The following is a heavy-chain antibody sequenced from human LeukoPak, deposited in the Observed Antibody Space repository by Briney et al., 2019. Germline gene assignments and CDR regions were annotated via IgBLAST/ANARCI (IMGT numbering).Heavy chain of an antibody. CDR2: ISSSSSTI. J-gene: IGHJ4*02. CDR3: AKGRGAPYYFDY. CDR1: GFTFSTYS. V-gene: IGHV3-48*04. Sequence: GGSLRLSCAASGFTFSTYSLNWVRQAPGKGLEWVSYISSSSSTIYYADSVKGRFTISRDNANNLLYLQMNSLRAEDTAVYYCAKGRGAPYYFDYWGQGTLVTVSS. D-gene: IGHD1-26*01.